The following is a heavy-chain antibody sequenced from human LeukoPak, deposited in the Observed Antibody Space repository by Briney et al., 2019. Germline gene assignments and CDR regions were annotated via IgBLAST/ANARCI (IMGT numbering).Heavy chain of an antibody. CDR1: GFTFSSYA. Sequence: GGSLRLSCAASGFTFSSYAMSWVRQAPGKGLEWVSAISGSGGSTYYADSVKGRFTISRDNSKNTLYLQMNSLRAEDTAVYYFAKDQGSHYYGSGSYPNYWGQGTLVTVSS. V-gene: IGHV3-23*01. CDR3: AKDQGSHYYGSGSYPNY. J-gene: IGHJ4*02. D-gene: IGHD3-10*01. CDR2: ISGSGGST.